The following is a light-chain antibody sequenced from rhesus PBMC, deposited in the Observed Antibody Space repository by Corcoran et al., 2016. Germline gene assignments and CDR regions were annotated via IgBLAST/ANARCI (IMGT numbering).Light chain of an antibody. Sequence: EIVLTQSPATLSLSPGERPTLSCRASQSVSSSLAWYQQKPGEVPRLLFYGASSRAPGIPDRFSGSGSGTDVILTISSLAPEDFAVYYCQQYSKWPYSFGQGTKVEIK. CDR2: GAS. CDR3: QQYSKWPYS. CDR1: QSVSSS. J-gene: IGKJ2*01. V-gene: IGKV3-42*03.